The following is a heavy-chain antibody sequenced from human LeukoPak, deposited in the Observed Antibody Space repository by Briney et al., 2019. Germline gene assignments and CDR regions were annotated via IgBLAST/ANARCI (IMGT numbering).Heavy chain of an antibody. Sequence: GGSLRLSCAASGFTVSSNYMSWVRQAPGKGLEWVSVIYSGGSAYYADSVKGRFTISRDNSKNTLYLQMNSLRAEDTAVYYCARGSYDSSDFEYFQHWGQGTLVTVSS. V-gene: IGHV3-53*01. CDR2: IYSGGSA. CDR3: ARGSYDSSDFEYFQH. D-gene: IGHD3-22*01. CDR1: GFTVSSNY. J-gene: IGHJ1*01.